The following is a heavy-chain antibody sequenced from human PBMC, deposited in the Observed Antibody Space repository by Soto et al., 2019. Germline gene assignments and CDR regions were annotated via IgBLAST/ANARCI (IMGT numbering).Heavy chain of an antibody. J-gene: IGHJ6*02. V-gene: IGHV3-23*01. Sequence: PGGSLRLSCAASGFTFSSYAMSWVRQAPGKGLEWVSAISGRGGSTYYADSVKGRFTISRDNSKNTLYLQMNSLRAEDTAVYYCAKGYSSSWYTDYGMDVWGQGTTVTVSS. D-gene: IGHD6-13*01. CDR3: AKGYSSSWYTDYGMDV. CDR1: GFTFSSYA. CDR2: ISGRGGST.